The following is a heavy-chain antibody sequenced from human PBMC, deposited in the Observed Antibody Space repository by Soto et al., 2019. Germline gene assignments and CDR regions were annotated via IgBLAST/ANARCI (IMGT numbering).Heavy chain of an antibody. CDR3: ARVLRFDCFDP. D-gene: IGHD3-16*01. CDR2: IYYSGST. J-gene: IGHJ5*02. CDR1: GGSVSSGSYY. Sequence: SETLSLTCTVSGGSVSSGSYYWSWIRQPPGKGLEWIGYIYYSGSTNYNPSLKSRVTISVDTSKNQFSLKLSSVTAADTAVYYCARVLRFDCFDPWGQGTLVTISS. V-gene: IGHV4-61*01.